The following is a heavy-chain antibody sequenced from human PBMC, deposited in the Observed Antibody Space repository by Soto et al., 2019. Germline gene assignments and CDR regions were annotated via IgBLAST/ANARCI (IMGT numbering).Heavy chain of an antibody. J-gene: IGHJ4*02. CDR3: AHRPAAQNGYFRYHFDL. CDR2: INPSGGST. Sequence: ASVKVSCQASGYTFTSYFMHWVRQAPGQGLEWMGIINPSGGSTSYAQKFQGRVTITKDTSKNQVVLTLTNVDPVDTATYYCAHRPAAQNGYFRYHFDLWGQGTLVTVSS. V-gene: IGHV1-46*01. CDR1: GYTFTSYF. D-gene: IGHD4-17*01.